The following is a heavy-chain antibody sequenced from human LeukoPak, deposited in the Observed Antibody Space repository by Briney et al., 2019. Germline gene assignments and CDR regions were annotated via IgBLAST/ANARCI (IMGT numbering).Heavy chain of an antibody. CDR1: GFTFSSYA. CDR3: AKDAISEYYFDY. D-gene: IGHD3-3*01. V-gene: IGHV3-23*01. Sequence: SGGSLRLSCAASGFTFSSYAMSWVRQAPGKGLEWVSAISGSGGSTYYADSVKGRFTISRDNSKNTLDLQMNSLRAEDTAVYYCAKDAISEYYFDYWGQGTLVTVSS. J-gene: IGHJ4*02. CDR2: ISGSGGST.